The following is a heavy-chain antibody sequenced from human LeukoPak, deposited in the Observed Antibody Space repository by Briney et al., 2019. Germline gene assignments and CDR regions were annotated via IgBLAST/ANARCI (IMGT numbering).Heavy chain of an antibody. D-gene: IGHD2-8*01. J-gene: IGHJ4*02. CDR2: LSGSGNSR. Sequence: GGSLRLSCAASGFTYSSYAMTWVRQSPGKGLEWVSTLSGSGNSRYYADSVQGRFTISRDNFKNTLYLQMNSLRVEDTAVYYCARDVNGGYWGQGTLVTVFS. V-gene: IGHV3-23*01. CDR1: GFTYSSYA. CDR3: ARDVNGGY.